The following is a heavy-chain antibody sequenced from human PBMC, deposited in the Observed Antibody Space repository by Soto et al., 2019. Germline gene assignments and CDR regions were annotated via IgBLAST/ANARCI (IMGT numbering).Heavy chain of an antibody. CDR3: ARDNLVLWFGELLRHWYFDL. CDR1: GSTFTSYG. CDR2: ISAYNGNT. J-gene: IGHJ2*01. V-gene: IGHV1-18*01. D-gene: IGHD3-10*01. Sequence: QVQLVQSGAEGKKPGASVKVSCKASGSTFTSYGISWVRQAPGQGLEWMGWISAYNGNTNYAQKLQGRVTMTTDTSTSTAYMELRSLRSDDTAVYYCARDNLVLWFGELLRHWYFDLWGRGTLVTVSS.